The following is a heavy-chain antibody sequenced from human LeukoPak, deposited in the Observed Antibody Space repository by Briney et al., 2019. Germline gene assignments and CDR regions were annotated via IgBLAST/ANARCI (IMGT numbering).Heavy chain of an antibody. Sequence: ASVKVSCKASAYTFTGYYLHWVRQAPGQGFQWVGWLDPNNGDTDYAQKFQGRVTMTRDMSISTAYMELGRLTSDDTAVYYCARRSRNGLDAFDIWGQGTMVTVSS. D-gene: IGHD1-14*01. CDR3: ARRSRNGLDAFDI. CDR1: AYTFTGYY. CDR2: LDPNNGDT. V-gene: IGHV1-2*02. J-gene: IGHJ3*02.